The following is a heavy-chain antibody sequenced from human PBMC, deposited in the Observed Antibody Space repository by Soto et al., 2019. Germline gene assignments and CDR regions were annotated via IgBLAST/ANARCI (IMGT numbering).Heavy chain of an antibody. CDR1: TGSIFSNSYY. CDR3: ARRYAPRYSSGNNHFDL. CDR2: INHSGST. V-gene: IGHV4-39*01. D-gene: IGHD6-19*01. J-gene: IGHJ4*02. Sequence: QLQLQESGPGLVKPSETLSLTCNVSTGSIFSNSYYWGWIRQPPGKGMEWIGTINHSGSTYYNPSLKSRVTISVDTYKNQFSLSLSSVTAADTAVYYCARRYAPRYSSGNNHFDLWGQGTLVTVSS.